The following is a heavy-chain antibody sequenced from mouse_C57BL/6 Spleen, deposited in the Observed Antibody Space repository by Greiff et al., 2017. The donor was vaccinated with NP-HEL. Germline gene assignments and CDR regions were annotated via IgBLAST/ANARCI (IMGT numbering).Heavy chain of an antibody. CDR3: AKIGRTAQATGAMDY. J-gene: IGHJ4*01. CDR2: IYPGSGST. Sequence: QVQLQQSGAELVKPGASVKMSCKASGYTFTSYWITWVKQRPGQGLEWIGDIYPGSGSTNYNEKFKSKATLTVDTSSSTAYMQLSSLTSEDSAVYYCAKIGRTAQATGAMDYWGQGTSVTVSS. V-gene: IGHV1-55*01. D-gene: IGHD3-2*02. CDR1: GYTFTSYW.